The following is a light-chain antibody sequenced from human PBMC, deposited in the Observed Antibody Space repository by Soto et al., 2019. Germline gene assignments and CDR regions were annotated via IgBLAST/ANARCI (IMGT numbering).Light chain of an antibody. J-gene: IGKJ2*01. Sequence: EIVLTQSPATLSLSPGERAALSCGASQSVNNNFFAWYQQIPGQAPRLLSYGASSRASGIPARFSGSGSGTDFTLTISRLEPEDFAVYYCQQYGDSPYTFGQGTKLQIK. CDR3: QQYGDSPYT. CDR2: GAS. V-gene: IGKV3-20*01. CDR1: QSVNNNF.